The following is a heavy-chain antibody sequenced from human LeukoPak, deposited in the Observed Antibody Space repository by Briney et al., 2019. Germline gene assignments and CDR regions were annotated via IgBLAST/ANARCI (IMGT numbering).Heavy chain of an antibody. D-gene: IGHD6-13*01. CDR3: TTVSDSSWYYYKTYYYYMDV. CDR2: IKSKTDGGTT. V-gene: IGHV3-15*01. J-gene: IGHJ6*03. Sequence: GGSLRLSCAASGFTFSNAWMSWVRQAPGKGLEWVGRIKSKTDGGTTDYAAPVKGGFTISRDGSKNTLYLQMNSLKTEDTAVYYCTTVSDSSWYYYKTYYYYMDVWGKGTTVTVSS. CDR1: GFTFSNAW.